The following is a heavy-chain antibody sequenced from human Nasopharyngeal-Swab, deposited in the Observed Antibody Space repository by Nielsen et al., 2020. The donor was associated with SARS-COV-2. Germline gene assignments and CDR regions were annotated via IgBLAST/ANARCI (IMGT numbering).Heavy chain of an antibody. CDR2: ISYDGSNK. J-gene: IGHJ4*02. D-gene: IGHD3-3*01. CDR1: GFTFSSYA. Sequence: GESLKISCAASGFTFSSYAMHWVRQAPGKGLEWVAVISYDGSNKYYADPVKGRFTISRDNSKNTLYLQMNSLRAEDTAVYYCARDHYDFWSGYNTRYYFDYWGQGTLVTVSS. CDR3: ARDHYDFWSGYNTRYYFDY. V-gene: IGHV3-30-3*01.